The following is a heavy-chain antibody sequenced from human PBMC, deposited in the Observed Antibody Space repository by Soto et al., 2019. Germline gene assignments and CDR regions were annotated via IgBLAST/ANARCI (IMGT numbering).Heavy chain of an antibody. D-gene: IGHD2-15*01. CDR3: ASGGRSYCSGGSCYDLFDY. CDR1: GGSISSYY. J-gene: IGHJ4*02. CDR2: IYYSGST. V-gene: IGHV4-59*01. Sequence: QVQLQESGPGLVKPSETLSLTCTVSGGSISSYYWSWIRQPPGKGLEWIAYIYYSGSTNYNPSLKGRVTISVDPSKTQFSLKLSSVTAADTAVYYCASGGRSYCSGGSCYDLFDYWGQGTLVTVSS.